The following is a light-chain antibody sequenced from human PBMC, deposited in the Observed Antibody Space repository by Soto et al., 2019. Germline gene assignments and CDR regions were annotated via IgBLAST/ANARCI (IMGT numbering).Light chain of an antibody. V-gene: IGKV3-20*01. Sequence: EIALTQSPDTLSLSPGERATLSCRASQSVSSYLAWYQQKPGQAPRRLIYGASSRATGIPDRFSGSGSGTAFTLAISRLEPGDSAVYFCQQCDTSPWTFGQGTKVEIK. J-gene: IGKJ1*01. CDR1: QSVSSY. CDR3: QQCDTSPWT. CDR2: GAS.